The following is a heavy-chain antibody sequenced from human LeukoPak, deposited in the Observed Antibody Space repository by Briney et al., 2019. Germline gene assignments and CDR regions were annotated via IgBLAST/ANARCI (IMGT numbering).Heavy chain of an antibody. CDR2: ISASGGST. CDR3: AKGYCSSTNCKESFFDY. V-gene: IGHV3-23*01. D-gene: IGHD2-2*01. Sequence: PGGSLRLSCAASGVTFSSYAMNWVRQAPGKGLEWVSTISASGGSTYYFVKGRFTISRDNSKNTLYLQMNSLRAEDTAVYYCAKGYCSSTNCKESFFDYWGQGTLVTVSP. J-gene: IGHJ4*02. CDR1: GVTFSSYA.